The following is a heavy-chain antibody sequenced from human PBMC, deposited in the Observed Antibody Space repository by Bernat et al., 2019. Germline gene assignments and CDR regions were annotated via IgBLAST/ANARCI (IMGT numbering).Heavy chain of an antibody. J-gene: IGHJ4*02. CDR3: ASRVDYGDYFRYPDY. CDR2: IYSGGRT. D-gene: IGHD4-17*01. CDR1: GFTVSSNY. V-gene: IGHV3-66*01. Sequence: EVQLVESGGTLVQPGGSLRLSCAASGFTVSSNYMSWVRQAPGKGLEWVSVIYSGGRTYYADSVKGRFTISRDNSKNTLYLQMNSLRAEDTAVYYCASRVDYGDYFRYPDYWGQGTLVTVSS.